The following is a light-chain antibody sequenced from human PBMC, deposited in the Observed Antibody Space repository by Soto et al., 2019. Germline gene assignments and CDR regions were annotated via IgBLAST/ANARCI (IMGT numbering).Light chain of an antibody. CDR1: QSVSSS. CDR3: QQYNNWPRT. Sequence: EIVMTQSPATRSVSPGERATLSCRASQSVSSSLAWYQQKPGQAPRLLIYGASTRATGIPARFSGSGSGTEFTLTISSLQSEDFAVYYCQQYNNWPRTFGQGTKVDIK. V-gene: IGKV3-15*01. J-gene: IGKJ1*01. CDR2: GAS.